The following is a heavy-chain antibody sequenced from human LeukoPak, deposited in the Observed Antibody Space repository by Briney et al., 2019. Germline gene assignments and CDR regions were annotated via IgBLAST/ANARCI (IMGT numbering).Heavy chain of an antibody. CDR1: GNTXTNHN. V-gene: IGHV1-46*01. CDR2: ISPSDGAT. J-gene: IGHJ4*02. CDR3: AREVAAPYRFDD. Sequence: ASVKVSCKASGNTXTNHNMHWVRLAPGQGLEWMGIISPSDGATNYAQKFQGRVTMTRDTSTSTVYMDLSSLKSEDTAVYYCAREVAAPYRFDDWGQGTLVTVSS. D-gene: IGHD2-15*01.